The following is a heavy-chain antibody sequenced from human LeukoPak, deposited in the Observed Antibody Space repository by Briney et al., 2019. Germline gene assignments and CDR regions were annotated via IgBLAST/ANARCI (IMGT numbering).Heavy chain of an antibody. CDR1: GFTFGSHW. J-gene: IGHJ3*02. Sequence: GGSLRLSCTGSGFTFGSHWMSWVRQAPGRGLEWVASIKEDGSETYYLDSVKGRFTISRDKAKNSVYLQMNSLRAEDTAVYYCTRIDIAVASAFILDAFGIWGQGTMVTVSS. CDR3: TRIDIAVASAFILDAFGI. CDR2: IKEDGSET. D-gene: IGHD2-2*01. V-gene: IGHV3-7*01.